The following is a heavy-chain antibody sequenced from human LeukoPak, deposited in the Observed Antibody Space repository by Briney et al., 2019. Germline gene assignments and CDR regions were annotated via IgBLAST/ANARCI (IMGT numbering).Heavy chain of an antibody. D-gene: IGHD6-13*01. CDR1: GFTFSSYW. CDR2: INQDGSDK. V-gene: IGHV3-7*03. J-gene: IGHJ4*02. Sequence: GGSLRLSCAASGFTFSSYWMSWVRQAPGKGLEWVANINQDGSDKNYVDSVKGRFTISRDNAKNSLYLQMNSLRAEDTAVYYCARFTSYSSLGYWGQGTLVTVSS. CDR3: ARFTSYSSLGY.